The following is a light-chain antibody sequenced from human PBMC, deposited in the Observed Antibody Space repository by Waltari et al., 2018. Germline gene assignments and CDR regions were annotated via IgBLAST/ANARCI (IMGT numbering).Light chain of an antibody. Sequence: EIVMTQSPATLSLSPGERVPLSCSASQNVYGYLVWSPQKPGQAPRPLIYDASNRATGIPARFSGSGSGTDFSLTITSLEPEDSAVYYCQQYSLWPVTFGGGTKL. V-gene: IGKV3-11*01. CDR3: QQYSLWPVT. CDR2: DAS. J-gene: IGKJ4*01. CDR1: QNVYGY.